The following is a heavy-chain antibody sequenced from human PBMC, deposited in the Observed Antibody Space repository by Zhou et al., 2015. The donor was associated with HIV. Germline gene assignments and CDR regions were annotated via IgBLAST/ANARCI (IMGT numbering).Heavy chain of an antibody. CDR1: GDSFNTYA. J-gene: IGHJ4*02. D-gene: IGHD4-17*01. Sequence: QVQLVQSGAGVTKPGSSLKVSCKASGDSFNTYATSWVRQAPGQGLEWLGGSHPSSLYTAIYAQKFQGRVTITADESTSTAYLELSSLKFEDTGVYYCTRGLNYGDYSGIEYWGQGTLVTVSS. V-gene: IGHV1-69*01. CDR2: SHPSSLYTA. CDR3: TRGLNYGDYSGIEY.